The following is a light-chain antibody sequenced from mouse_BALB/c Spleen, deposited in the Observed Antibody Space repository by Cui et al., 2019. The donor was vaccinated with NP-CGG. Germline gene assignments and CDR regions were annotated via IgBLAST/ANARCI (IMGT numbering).Light chain of an antibody. Sequence: QAVVTQESALTTSPGETVTLTCRSSTGAVTTSNYANWVQEKPDHLFTGLIGGTKNRAPGVPARLSGSLIGDKAALTITGAQTEDEAIYFCALWYSNHWVVGGGTKLTVL. V-gene: IGLV1*01. J-gene: IGLJ1*01. CDR3: ALWYSNHWV. CDR1: TGAVTTSNY. CDR2: GTK.